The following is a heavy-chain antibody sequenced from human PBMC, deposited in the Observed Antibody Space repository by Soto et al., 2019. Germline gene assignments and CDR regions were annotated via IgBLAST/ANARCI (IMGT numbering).Heavy chain of an antibody. CDR1: GYSFTTYW. J-gene: IGHJ4*02. Sequence: GESLKISCKASGYSFTTYWIAWVRQLPGKGLEWMGIIYPGYSDTRYIPSFQGQVTISADKSVSTAYLQWTSLKASDTAMYYCARLLNTATVTGPDYWGQATLVTVSS. V-gene: IGHV5-51*01. CDR2: IYPGYSDT. CDR3: ARLLNTATVTGPDY. D-gene: IGHD5-18*01.